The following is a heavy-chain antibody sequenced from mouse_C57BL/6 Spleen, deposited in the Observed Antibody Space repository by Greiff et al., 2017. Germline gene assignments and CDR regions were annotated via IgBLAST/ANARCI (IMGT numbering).Heavy chain of an antibody. V-gene: IGHV1-69*01. Sequence: QVQLQQPGAELVMPGASVKLSCKASGYTFTSYWMHWVKQRPGQGLEWIGEIDPSDSYTNYNQKFKGKSTLTVDKSSSTAYMQLSSLTSEDSAVYYCARRGYDYGSSYDYWGQGTTLTVSS. CDR2: IDPSDSYT. D-gene: IGHD1-1*01. CDR3: ARRGYDYGSSYDY. J-gene: IGHJ2*01. CDR1: GYTFTSYW.